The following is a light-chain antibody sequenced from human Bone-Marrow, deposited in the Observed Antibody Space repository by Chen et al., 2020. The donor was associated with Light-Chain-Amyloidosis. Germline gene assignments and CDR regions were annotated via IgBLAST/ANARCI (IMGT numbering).Light chain of an antibody. CDR1: SSNIGAPYA. J-gene: IGLJ3*02. CDR2: GTM. Sequence: QSVLTQPPSVSRAPGPRVTIPCTRSSSNIGAPYAVLWYQQLPGAAPKLLIYGTMNRPSRVPDRFSGSKSGTSASLAITGLQAEDEADYYCQSYDNSLSGWVFGGGTKLTVL. V-gene: IGLV1-40*01. CDR3: QSYDNSLSGWV.